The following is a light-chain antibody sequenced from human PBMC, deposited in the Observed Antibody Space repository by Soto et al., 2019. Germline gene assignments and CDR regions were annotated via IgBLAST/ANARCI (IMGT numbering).Light chain of an antibody. V-gene: IGLV2-11*01. CDR1: TIDDGTSNY. Sequence: QSALTQPRSVSGSPGQSVTISCTGPTIDDGTSNYVSWYQQHPGKVPKLMIYDVSEWPSGVPDRFSGSKSGNTASLTISGLQPEDEADYYCCSYAVTFYVFGTGTKVTVL. CDR2: DVS. CDR3: CSYAVTFYV. J-gene: IGLJ1*01.